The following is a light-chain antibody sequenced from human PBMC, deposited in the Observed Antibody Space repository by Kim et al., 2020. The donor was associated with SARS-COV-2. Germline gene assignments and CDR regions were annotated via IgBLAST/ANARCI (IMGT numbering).Light chain of an antibody. CDR3: QQYNNWPLT. J-gene: IGKJ4*01. CDR2: GAS. CDR1: QSVSSN. V-gene: IGKV3D-15*01. Sequence: GSPGERAPLSRRASQSVSSNLAWYQQKPGQAPRLLIYGASTRATGIPARFSGSGSGTEFTLTISSLQSEDFAVYYCQQYNNWPLTFGGGTKV.